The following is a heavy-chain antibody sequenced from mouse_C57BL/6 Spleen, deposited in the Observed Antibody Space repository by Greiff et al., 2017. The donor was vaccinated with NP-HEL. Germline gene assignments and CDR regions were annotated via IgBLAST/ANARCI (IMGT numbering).Heavy chain of an antibody. CDR1: GYSFTGYF. J-gene: IGHJ3*01. D-gene: IGHD1-1*01. Sequence: VQLQQSGPELVKPGDSVKISCKASGYSFTGYFMNWVMQSHGKSLEWIGRINPYNGDTFYNQKFKGKATLTVDKSSSTAHMELRSLTSEDSAVYYCARTDYGSSSAWFAYWGQGTLVTVSA. CDR3: ARTDYGSSSAWFAY. CDR2: INPYNGDT. V-gene: IGHV1-20*01.